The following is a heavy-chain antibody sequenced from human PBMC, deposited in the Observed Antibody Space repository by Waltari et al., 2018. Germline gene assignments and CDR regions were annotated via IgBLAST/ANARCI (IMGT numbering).Heavy chain of an antibody. CDR3: AKPMTDRYAFDI. CDR1: GFTFSSYA. D-gene: IGHD3-22*01. V-gene: IGHV3-23*03. Sequence: EVQLLESGGGLVQPGGSLRLSCAASGFTFSSYAMSWVRQAPGKGLEWVSVIYGGGSTYYADSLKGRFTISRDNSKNTLYLQMNSLRAEDTAVYYCAKPMTDRYAFDIWGQGTMVTVSS. CDR2: IYGGGST. J-gene: IGHJ3*02.